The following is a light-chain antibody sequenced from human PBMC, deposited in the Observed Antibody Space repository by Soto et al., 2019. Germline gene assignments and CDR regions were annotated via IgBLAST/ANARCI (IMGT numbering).Light chain of an antibody. CDR1: ISDIGVYDY. CDR2: EVS. Sequence: QSALTQPASVSGSPGQSITISCTGTISDIGVYDYVSWFQQHPDKAPKLMIYEVSNRPSGVSNRFSGSKSGNTASLTISGLQAEDEADYYCSSYTSSSTLLDVFGTGTKLTVL. V-gene: IGLV2-14*01. J-gene: IGLJ1*01. CDR3: SSYTSSSTLLDV.